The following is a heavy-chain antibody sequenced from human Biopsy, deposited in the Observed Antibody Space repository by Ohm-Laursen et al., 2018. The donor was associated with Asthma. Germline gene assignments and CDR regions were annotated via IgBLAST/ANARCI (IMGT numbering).Heavy chain of an antibody. D-gene: IGHD6-13*01. CDR2: IDWDDDK. J-gene: IGHJ4*02. CDR1: GLSLSKTGMR. CDR3: ARKQQLGNFDY. V-gene: IGHV2-70*04. Sequence: TQTLTLTCTLSGLSLSKTGMRVSWIRQPPGKALEWLARIDWDDDKFYSASLKTRLTISKDTSKNQVVLTMTTMDPVDTATYYCARKQQLGNFDYWGQGTLVTVSS.